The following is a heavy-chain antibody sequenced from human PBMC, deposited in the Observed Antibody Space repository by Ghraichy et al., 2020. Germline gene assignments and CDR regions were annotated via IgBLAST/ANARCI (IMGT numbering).Heavy chain of an antibody. J-gene: IGHJ4*02. Sequence: ASVKVSCKASGYTFAGYYIHWVRQAPGQGLEWMGWINPNSGDTNYAQRFQGRVTMTRDTSITSAYMELSRLRSDDSAVYYCARAGLLIRSAYSNFDCWGQGTLVTVSS. D-gene: IGHD3-3*01. CDR1: GYTFAGYY. CDR3: ARAGLLIRSAYSNFDC. V-gene: IGHV1-2*02. CDR2: INPNSGDT.